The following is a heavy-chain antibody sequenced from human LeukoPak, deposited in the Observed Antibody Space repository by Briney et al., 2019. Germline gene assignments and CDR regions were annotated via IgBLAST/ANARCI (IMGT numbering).Heavy chain of an antibody. CDR2: IYYSGST. Sequence: PSETLSLTCTVSGGSISSYYWSWIWQPPGKGLEWIGYIYYSGSTNYNPSLKSRVTISVDTSKNQFSLKLSSVTAADTAVYYCARTTYYYDSGGSYSGYYFDYWGQGTLVTVSS. J-gene: IGHJ4*02. CDR1: GGSISSYY. V-gene: IGHV4-59*01. D-gene: IGHD3-22*01. CDR3: ARTTYYYDSGGSYSGYYFDY.